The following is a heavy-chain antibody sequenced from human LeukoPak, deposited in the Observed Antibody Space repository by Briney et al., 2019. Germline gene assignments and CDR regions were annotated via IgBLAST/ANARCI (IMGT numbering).Heavy chain of an antibody. J-gene: IGHJ6*03. CDR2: ISAYNGNT. CDR1: GYTFTSYG. Sequence: GASVKVSCKASGYTFTSYGISWVRQAPGQGLEWMGWISAYNGNTNYAQKLQGRVTMTTDTSTSTAYMELRSLRSDDTAVYYCARTTVTTVYYYYYMDVWGKGITVTVSS. CDR3: ARTTVTTVYYYYYMDV. V-gene: IGHV1-18*01. D-gene: IGHD4-11*01.